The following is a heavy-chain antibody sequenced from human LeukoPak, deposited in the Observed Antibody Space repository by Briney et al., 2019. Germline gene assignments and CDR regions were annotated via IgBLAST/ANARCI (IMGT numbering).Heavy chain of an antibody. CDR3: ARGGSSLDFDY. CDR1: GGSISSGSYY. V-gene: IGHV4-61*02. D-gene: IGHD3-16*01. CDR2: IYTSGST. J-gene: IGHJ4*02. Sequence: SETLSLTCTVSGGSISSGSYYWSWIRQPAGKGLEWIGRIYTSGSTNYNPSLKSRVTISVDTSKNQFSLKLSSVTAADTAVYYCARGGSSLDFDYWGQGTLVTVSS.